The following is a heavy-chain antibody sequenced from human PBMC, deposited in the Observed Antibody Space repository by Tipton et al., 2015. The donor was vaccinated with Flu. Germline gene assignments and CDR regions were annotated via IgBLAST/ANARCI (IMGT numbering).Heavy chain of an antibody. V-gene: IGHV3-15*01. D-gene: IGHD1-14*01. CDR2: IKSKTDSATR. CDR1: GLTFNEAW. J-gene: IGHJ4*02. CDR3: TAGVGTTDHDY. Sequence: QLVQSGGGLVMPGGSLRLSCVASGLTFNEAWMSWVRQAPGKGLEWVGRIKSKTDSATRDFAAPVRGRFSISRDDSQNTLFLQMSSLKTEDTAVYYCTAGVGTTDHDYWGQGTLVTVSS.